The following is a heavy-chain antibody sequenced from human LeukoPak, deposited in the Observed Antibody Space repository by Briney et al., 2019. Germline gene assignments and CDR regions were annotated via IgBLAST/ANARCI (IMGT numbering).Heavy chain of an antibody. D-gene: IGHD1-26*01. J-gene: IGHJ3*02. Sequence: GGSLRLSCAASGFTFSSYSMNWVRQAPGKGLEWVSSISSSSSYIYYADSVKGRFTISRDNSKNTLYLQMNSLRAEDTAVYYCAKVGGVYSGSYWAPHDAFDIWGQGTMVTVSS. CDR2: ISSSSSYI. CDR3: AKVGGVYSGSYWAPHDAFDI. CDR1: GFTFSSYS. V-gene: IGHV3-21*01.